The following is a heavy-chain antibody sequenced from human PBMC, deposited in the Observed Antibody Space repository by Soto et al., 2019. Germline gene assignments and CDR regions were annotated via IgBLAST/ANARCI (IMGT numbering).Heavy chain of an antibody. Sequence: ASVKVSCKASGYTFTSYAMHWVRQAPGQRHEWMGWINAGNGNTKYSQKYQGRVTITRDTSASTAYMEMSSMRSEDTAVYYCARTYCSGGSCYPRGALDIWGQGTMVTVSS. CDR1: GYTFTSYA. CDR3: ARTYCSGGSCYPRGALDI. D-gene: IGHD2-15*01. V-gene: IGHV1-3*01. J-gene: IGHJ3*02. CDR2: INAGNGNT.